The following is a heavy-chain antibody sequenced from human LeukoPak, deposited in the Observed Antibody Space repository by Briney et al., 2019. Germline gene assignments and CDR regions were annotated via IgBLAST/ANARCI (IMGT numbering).Heavy chain of an antibody. Sequence: GGSLRLSCAASGFTFSNFWMAWVRQAPGKGLEWVANIKQDGSIQYYGDSVKGRFTISRDNARNSLYLQMNSLRAEDTALYYCATSYDSSGCDWGQGTLVTLSS. CDR3: ATSYDSSGCD. J-gene: IGHJ4*02. CDR2: IKQDGSIQ. D-gene: IGHD3-22*01. CDR1: GFTFSNFW. V-gene: IGHV3-7*01.